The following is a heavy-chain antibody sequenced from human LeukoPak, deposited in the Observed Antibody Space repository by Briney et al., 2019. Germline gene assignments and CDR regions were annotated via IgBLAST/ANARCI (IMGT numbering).Heavy chain of an antibody. J-gene: IGHJ4*02. V-gene: IGHV4-59*08. Sequence: PSEPLSLTCTVSGGSISSDYWQWIRQPPGKGLEWIGYIYNSGSNNYNPSLKSRVTISVDTSKNQFSLKLTSVTAADTAVYYCATRGCWGQGTLVTVSS. CDR2: IYNSGSN. CDR3: ATRGC. D-gene: IGHD3-10*01. CDR1: GGSISSDY.